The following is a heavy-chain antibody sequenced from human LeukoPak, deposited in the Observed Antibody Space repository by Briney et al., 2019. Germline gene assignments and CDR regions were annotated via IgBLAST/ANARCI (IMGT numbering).Heavy chain of an antibody. Sequence: PGGSLRLSCAASGFTFSSYSMNWVRQAPGKGLEWVSYISSSSSTIYYADSVKGRFTISRDNAKNSLYLQMNSLRAEDTAVYYCARGYSYGYIYCFDYWGQGTLVTVSS. CDR2: ISSSSSTI. J-gene: IGHJ4*02. CDR3: ARGYSYGYIYCFDY. CDR1: GFTFSSYS. D-gene: IGHD5-18*01. V-gene: IGHV3-48*01.